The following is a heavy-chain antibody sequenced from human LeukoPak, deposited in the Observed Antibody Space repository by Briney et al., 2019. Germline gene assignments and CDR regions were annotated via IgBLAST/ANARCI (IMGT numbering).Heavy chain of an antibody. CDR2: IKQDGSEK. J-gene: IGHJ4*02. CDR1: GFTFSSYW. D-gene: IGHD5-18*01. Sequence: GGSLRLSCAASGFTFSSYWMAWVRQAPGKGLEWVASIKQDGSEKYYVESVKGRLTISRDNAKNSLYLQMNRPRAEDTAVYYCARDLSWTAMDYWGQGTLVTVSS. CDR3: ARDLSWTAMDY. V-gene: IGHV3-7*01.